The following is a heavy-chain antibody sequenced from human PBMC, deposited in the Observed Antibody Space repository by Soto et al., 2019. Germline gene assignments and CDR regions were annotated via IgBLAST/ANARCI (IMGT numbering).Heavy chain of an antibody. CDR3: ARGRAAAGTNYYGMDV. CDR2: IIPIFGTA. D-gene: IGHD6-13*01. V-gene: IGHV1-69*13. CDR1: GGTFSSYA. Sequence: SVKVSCKASGGTFSSYAISWVRQAPGQGLEWMGGIIPIFGTANYAQKFQGRVTITADESTSTAYMELSSLRSEDTAVYYCARGRAAAGTNYYGMDVWGQGTTVTVS. J-gene: IGHJ6*02.